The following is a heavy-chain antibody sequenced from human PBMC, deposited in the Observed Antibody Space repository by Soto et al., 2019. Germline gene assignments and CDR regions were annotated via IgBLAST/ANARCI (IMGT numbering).Heavy chain of an antibody. D-gene: IGHD6-13*01. Sequence: SETLSLTCTVSGGSISSGGYYWSWIRQHPGKGLEWIGYIYYSGSTYYNPSLKSRVTISVDTSKNQFSLKLSSVTAADTAVYYCARSIAAAGSYYYYYGMDVWGQGTTVTVSS. CDR1: GGSISSGGYY. J-gene: IGHJ6*02. CDR2: IYYSGST. CDR3: ARSIAAAGSYYYYYGMDV. V-gene: IGHV4-31*03.